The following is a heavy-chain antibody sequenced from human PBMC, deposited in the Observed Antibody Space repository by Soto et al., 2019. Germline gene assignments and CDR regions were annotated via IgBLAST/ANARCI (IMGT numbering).Heavy chain of an antibody. CDR1: GYTFNNYY. CDR2: IHPGVGST. V-gene: IGHV1-46*02. D-gene: IGHD4-17*01. Sequence: QVQLVQSGAEVKKPGASVKVSCMASGYTFNNYYIHWVRQAPGQGLEWMGIIHPGVGSTTYAQKFQARVTMTRDTSTNTVYMELSGLRSEDTAVYYCARPYGGHYGMDVWGQGTTVTVSS. CDR3: ARPYGGHYGMDV. J-gene: IGHJ6*02.